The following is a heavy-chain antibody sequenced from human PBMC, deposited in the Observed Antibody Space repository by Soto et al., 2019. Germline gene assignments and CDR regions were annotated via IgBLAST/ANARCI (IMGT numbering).Heavy chain of an antibody. Sequence: GESLKISCKGSGYSFTSYWIGWVRQMPGKGLEWMGIIYPGDSDTRYSPSFQGQVTISADKSISTAYLQWSSLKASDTAMYYCAGASITIFGVVIIVYYYYYYMDVWGKGTTVTVSS. V-gene: IGHV5-51*01. CDR3: AGASITIFGVVIIVYYYYYYMDV. CDR2: IYPGDSDT. J-gene: IGHJ6*03. CDR1: GYSFTSYW. D-gene: IGHD3-3*01.